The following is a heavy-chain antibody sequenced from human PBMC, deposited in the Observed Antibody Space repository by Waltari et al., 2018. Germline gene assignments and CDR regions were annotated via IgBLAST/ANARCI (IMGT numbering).Heavy chain of an antibody. CDR3: SLSLNS. J-gene: IGHJ4*02. Sequence: EVQQVESGGGLVQPGGSLRLSCAASGFTFSNSWMDWVRQAPGKGLEWVANIKPDGSESHYVDSVQGRFTVSRDNTQNLLYLQMNTLRVDDTAVYYCSLSLNSWGQGTLVTVSP. CDR1: GFTFSNSW. CDR2: IKPDGSES. V-gene: IGHV3-7*01.